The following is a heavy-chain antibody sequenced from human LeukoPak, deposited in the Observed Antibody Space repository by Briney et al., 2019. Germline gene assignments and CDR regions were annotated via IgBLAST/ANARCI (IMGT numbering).Heavy chain of an antibody. CDR3: ARGGGVVPDPNYYYYYYMDV. D-gene: IGHD2-2*01. Sequence: SVKVSCKASGGTFSSYAISWVRQAPGQGLEWMGGIIPIFGTANYAQKFQGRVTITADESTSTAYMELSSLRSEDTAVYYCARGGGVVPDPNYYYYYYMDVWGKGTTVTVSS. V-gene: IGHV1-69*01. CDR1: GGTFSSYA. J-gene: IGHJ6*03. CDR2: IIPIFGTA.